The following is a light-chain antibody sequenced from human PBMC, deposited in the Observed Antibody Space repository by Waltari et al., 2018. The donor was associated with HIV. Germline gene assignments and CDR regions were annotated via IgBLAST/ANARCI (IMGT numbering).Light chain of an antibody. Sequence: VLTQPPSASGTHGQRVTISCSGGRPNIGSTSVNWYQLVPGTAPKALIYSNNQRPAGVPDRFSASKSGSSTSLAISGLQSEDEADYYWSSWDVGLNGCVFGGGTKLTVL. J-gene: IGLJ3*02. CDR1: RPNIGSTS. CDR3: SSWDVGLNGCV. V-gene: IGLV1-44*01. CDR2: SNN.